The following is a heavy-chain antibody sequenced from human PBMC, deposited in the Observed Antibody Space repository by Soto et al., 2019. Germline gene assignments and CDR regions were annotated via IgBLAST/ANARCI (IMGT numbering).Heavy chain of an antibody. D-gene: IGHD4-4*01. CDR3: ARGGPTVNDYYYGMDV. CDR1: GFTVSSNY. V-gene: IGHV3-53*01. J-gene: IGHJ6*02. CDR2: IYSGGST. Sequence: GGSLRLSCAASGFTVSSNYMSWVRQAPGKGLEWVSVIYSGGSTYYADSVKGRFTISRDNSKNTLYLQMNSLRAEDTAVYYCARGGPTVNDYYYGMDVWGQGTTVTVSS.